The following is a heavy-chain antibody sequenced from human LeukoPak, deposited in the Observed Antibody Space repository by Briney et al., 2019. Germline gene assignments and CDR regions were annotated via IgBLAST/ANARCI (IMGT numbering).Heavy chain of an antibody. J-gene: IGHJ6*03. CDR3: AAGSGYMHYYYYMDV. CDR1: GGSFSGYY. CDR2: INHSGST. Sequence: SETLSLTCAVYGGSFSGYYWSWIRQPPGKGLEWIGEINHSGSTNYNPSLKSRVTISVDTSKNQFSLKLSSVPAADTAVYYCAAGSGYMHYYYYMDVWGKGTTVTVSS. D-gene: IGHD3-22*01. V-gene: IGHV4-34*01.